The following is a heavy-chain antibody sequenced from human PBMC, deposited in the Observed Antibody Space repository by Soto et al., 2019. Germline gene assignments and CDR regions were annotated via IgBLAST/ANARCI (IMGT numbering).Heavy chain of an antibody. Sequence: CVAFGVSCSSNVMSWVRQAPGKGLEWVSLISGSGGSTYYADSVKGRFTISRDNSKNTLYLQMNSLRAEDTAVYYCAKEGSGWSRVNWFDPWGQGTLVTVSS. CDR1: GVSCSSNV. D-gene: IGHD6-19*01. CDR3: AKEGSGWSRVNWFDP. J-gene: IGHJ5*02. CDR2: ISGSGGST. V-gene: IGHV3-23*01.